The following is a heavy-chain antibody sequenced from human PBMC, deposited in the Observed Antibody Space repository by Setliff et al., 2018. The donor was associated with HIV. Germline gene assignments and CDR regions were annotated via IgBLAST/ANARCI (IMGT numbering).Heavy chain of an antibody. CDR1: GYTFTTYG. J-gene: IGHJ3*02. D-gene: IGHD1-1*01. Sequence: ASVKVSCKASGYTFTTYGFNWVRQAPGQGLEWMGWISASSDNTNYAQKFQGRVTLTTDTSTNTVYMELKSLRSADTAVYFCARGQLDRHLRSDVPFDIWGQGTMVTVS. CDR3: ARGQLDRHLRSDVPFDI. CDR2: ISASSDNT. V-gene: IGHV1-18*01.